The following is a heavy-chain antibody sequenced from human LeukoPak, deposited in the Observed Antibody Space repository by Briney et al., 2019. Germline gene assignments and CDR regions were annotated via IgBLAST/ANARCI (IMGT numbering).Heavy chain of an antibody. CDR2: INGSGGST. CDR3: ARARSSYGYGDAFDI. V-gene: IGHV3-23*01. D-gene: IGHD5-18*01. J-gene: IGHJ3*02. Sequence: QPGGSLRLSCAASGFTFSSYAMTWVRQAPGKGLEWVSDINGSGGSTYYADSVKGRFTISRDNSKNTLYLQMNSLRAEDTAVYYCARARSSYGYGDAFDIWGQGTMVTVSS. CDR1: GFTFSSYA.